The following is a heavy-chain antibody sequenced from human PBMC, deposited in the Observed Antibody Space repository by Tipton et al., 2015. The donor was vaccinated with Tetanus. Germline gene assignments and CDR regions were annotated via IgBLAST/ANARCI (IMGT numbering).Heavy chain of an antibody. CDR3: ARGRDASS. J-gene: IGHJ3*01. CDR2: IKQDGSQN. D-gene: IGHD3-16*01. CDR1: GFNFSDYW. Sequence: SLRLSCAASGFNFSDYWMTWVRQAPGKGLEWVANIKQDGSQNFYVESVKGRFTISRGDATNPLYLQMNSLRAEDTALYYCARGRDASSWGQGTMVPVSS. V-gene: IGHV3-7*01.